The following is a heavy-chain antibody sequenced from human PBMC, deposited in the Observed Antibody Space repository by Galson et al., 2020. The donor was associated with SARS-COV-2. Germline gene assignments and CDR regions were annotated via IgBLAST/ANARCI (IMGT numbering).Heavy chain of an antibody. D-gene: IGHD1-26*01. CDR1: GFTFSSYA. Sequence: GGSLRLSCAASGFTFSSYAMHWVRQAPGKGLEWVAVISYDGSNKYYADSVNGRFTIFRDNSKNTLYLQMNSLRAEDTAVYYCARDYSGSYYSPGYWGQGTLVTVSS. CDR3: ARDYSGSYYSPGY. V-gene: IGHV3-30*04. J-gene: IGHJ4*02. CDR2: ISYDGSNK.